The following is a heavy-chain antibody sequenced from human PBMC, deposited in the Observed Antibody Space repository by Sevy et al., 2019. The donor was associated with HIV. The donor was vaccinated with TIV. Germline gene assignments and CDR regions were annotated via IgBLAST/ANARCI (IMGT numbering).Heavy chain of an antibody. Sequence: GGSLRLSCAASGFTFSNAWMSWVRQAPGKGLEWVGRIKGKIYDGTIDYAAPVKGRFSISRDDSKNTLYLQMNSLKTEDTTVYYCTTASWSQEDYYNYWGQGTLVTVSS. D-gene: IGHD6-13*01. CDR2: IKGKIYDGTI. J-gene: IGHJ4*02. CDR3: TTASWSQEDYYNY. CDR1: GFTFSNAW. V-gene: IGHV3-15*01.